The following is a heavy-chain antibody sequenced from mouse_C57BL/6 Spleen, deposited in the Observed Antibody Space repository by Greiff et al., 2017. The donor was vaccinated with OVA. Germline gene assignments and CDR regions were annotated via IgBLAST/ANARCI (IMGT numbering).Heavy chain of an antibody. Sequence: QVQLQQPGAELVRPGTSVKLSCQASGYTFTSYWMHWVKQRPGQGLEWIGVIDPSDSYTNSHQKFKGKVTLTVDTYSSTAYMQLSSLTSEDSAVYYCARLDYYGSQPRYCDVWGTGTTVTVSS. CDR1: GYTFTSYW. CDR3: ARLDYYGSQPRYCDV. CDR2: IDPSDSYT. D-gene: IGHD1-1*01. V-gene: IGHV1-59*01. J-gene: IGHJ1*03.